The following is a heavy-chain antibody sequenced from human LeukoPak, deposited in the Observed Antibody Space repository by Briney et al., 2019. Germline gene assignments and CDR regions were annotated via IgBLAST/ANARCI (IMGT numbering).Heavy chain of an antibody. CDR3: ARANSSAWHNFDF. V-gene: IGHV3-30*02. J-gene: IGHJ4*02. CDR1: GFTFSSYG. CDR2: IRYDGSNK. Sequence: GGSLRLSCAASGFTFSSYGMHWVRQAPGKGLEWVAFIRYDGSNKYYADSVKGRFTISRDNSRDTLYLEMNSLRAEDRAVYYCARANSSAWHNFDFWGQGTLVTVSS. D-gene: IGHD6-19*01.